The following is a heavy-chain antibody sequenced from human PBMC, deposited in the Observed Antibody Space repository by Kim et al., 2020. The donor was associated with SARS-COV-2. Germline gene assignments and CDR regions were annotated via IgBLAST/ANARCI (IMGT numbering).Heavy chain of an antibody. D-gene: IGHD6-13*01. CDR3: ARVAAAGPYYDYYDMDV. V-gene: IGHV3-33*01. CDR1: GFTFSSYD. J-gene: IGHJ6*03. Sequence: GGSLRLSCAASGFTFSSYDMHWVRQAPDKGLEWMAFMWFDGSNKNYSDAVKGRFHISRDNYKNTLYLQMKSLRPEDTAVYYCARVAAAGPYYDYYDMDVWGKGTTVTLS. CDR2: MWFDGSNK.